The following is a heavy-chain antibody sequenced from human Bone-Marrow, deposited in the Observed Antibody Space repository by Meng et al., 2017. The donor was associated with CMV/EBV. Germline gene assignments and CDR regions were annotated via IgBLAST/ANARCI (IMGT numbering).Heavy chain of an antibody. CDR1: GFTFSRYE. D-gene: IGHD6-13*01. J-gene: IGHJ5*02. V-gene: IGHV3-48*03. CDR3: ARVFIPASGVGEWFNP. Sequence: GESLKISCAASGFTFSRYEMNWVRQAPGKGLEWVSYISGYGGTIYYADSVKGRFTISRDNANNSLYLQMNGLSAEDTAVYYCARVFIPASGVGEWFNPWGHGTLVTVSS. CDR2: ISGYGGTI.